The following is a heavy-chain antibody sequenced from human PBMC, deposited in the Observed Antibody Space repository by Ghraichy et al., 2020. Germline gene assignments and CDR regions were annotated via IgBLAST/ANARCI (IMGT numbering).Heavy chain of an antibody. CDR3: VRDQRSLMDV. D-gene: IGHD2-15*01. Sequence: LSLTCAASGFTFSRNSMNWVRQAPGKGLVWVSDISGGGDTTYDADSVKGRFTISSDNGKNSLYLHMNNLRAEDTAVYYCVRDQRSLMDVWGQGTTVT. CDR1: GFTFSRNS. J-gene: IGHJ6*02. CDR2: ISGGGDTT. V-gene: IGHV3-48*01.